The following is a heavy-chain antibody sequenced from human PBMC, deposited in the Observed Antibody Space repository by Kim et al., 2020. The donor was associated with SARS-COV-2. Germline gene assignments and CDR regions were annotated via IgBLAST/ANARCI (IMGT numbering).Heavy chain of an antibody. Sequence: GGSLRLSCAASGFTFSSYAMHWVRQAPGKGLEWVAVISYDGSNKYYADSVKGRFTISRDNSKNTLYLQMNSLRAEDTAVYYCARDFTRAIAAAGPDYWGQGTLVTVSS. V-gene: IGHV3-30*04. CDR1: GFTFSSYA. J-gene: IGHJ4*02. CDR2: ISYDGSNK. D-gene: IGHD6-13*01. CDR3: ARDFTRAIAAAGPDY.